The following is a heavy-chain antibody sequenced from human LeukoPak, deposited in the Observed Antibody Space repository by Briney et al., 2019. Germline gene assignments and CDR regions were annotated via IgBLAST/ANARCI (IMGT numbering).Heavy chain of an antibody. CDR3: ARFINEGSGSYQIDY. D-gene: IGHD3-10*01. V-gene: IGHV4-34*01. Sequence: SETLSLTCAVYGGSFSGYYWSWIRQPPGKGLEWIGEINHSGSTNYNPSLKSRVTISVDTSKNQFSLKLSSVTAADTAVYYCARFINEGSGSYQIDYWGQGTLVTVSS. CDR1: GGSFSGYY. J-gene: IGHJ4*02. CDR2: INHSGST.